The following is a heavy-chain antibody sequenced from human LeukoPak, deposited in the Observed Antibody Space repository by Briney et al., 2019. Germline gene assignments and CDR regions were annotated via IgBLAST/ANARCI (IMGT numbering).Heavy chain of an antibody. D-gene: IGHD3-10*01. CDR2: IFHTGGT. CDR1: GGSISGTPYY. V-gene: IGHV4-39*07. J-gene: IGHJ6*02. CDR3: ARSTKLPENYYGSGSYYGNYYYGMDV. Sequence: SETLSLTCTVSGGSISGTPYYWDWIRQPPGKGLEWIGNIFHTGGTSFHPSLKSRVTISVDTSKNQFSLKLSSVTAADTAVYYCARSTKLPENYYGSGSYYGNYYYGMDVWGQGTTVTVSS.